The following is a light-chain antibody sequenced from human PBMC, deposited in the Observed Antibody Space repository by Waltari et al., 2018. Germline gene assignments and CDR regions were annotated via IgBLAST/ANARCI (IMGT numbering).Light chain of an antibody. J-gene: IGLJ2*01. V-gene: IGLV2-14*01. Sequence: QSALTHPPSVPGSPGQPFTISCPGTRSDVGGFNFLSWYQQHPVKAPNLMIYEVSNRPSGVSNRFSGSKSGNTASLTISGLQAEDEADYYCSSYTSSSTGVVFGGGTKLTVL. CDR1: RSDVGGFNF. CDR2: EVS. CDR3: SSYTSSSTGVV.